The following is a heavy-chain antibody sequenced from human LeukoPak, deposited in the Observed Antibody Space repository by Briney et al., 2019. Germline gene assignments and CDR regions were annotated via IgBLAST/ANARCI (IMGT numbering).Heavy chain of an antibody. V-gene: IGHV3-49*04. CDR2: IRSKVYGGTP. CDR1: GFTFGDYA. D-gene: IGHD6-13*01. J-gene: IGHJ4*02. CDR3: ARDGTAVGINYDY. Sequence: SGGSLRLSCTASGFTFGDYAMTWVRQAPGKGLEWVGFIRSKVYGGTPEYAASVKGRFTISRDDSKGIAYLQMNSLKTEDTAVYYCARDGTAVGINYDYWGQGTLVTVSS.